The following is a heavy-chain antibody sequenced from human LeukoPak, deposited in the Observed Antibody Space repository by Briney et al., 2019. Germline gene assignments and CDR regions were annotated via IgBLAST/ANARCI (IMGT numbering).Heavy chain of an antibody. CDR3: ARSGGTSARVNAFDI. Sequence: SETLSLTCAVYGGSFSGYYWSWIRQPPGKGLEWIGEINHSGSTNYNPSLKSRVTISVDTSKNQFSLKLSSVTAADTAVYYCARSGGTSARVNAFDIWGQGTMVTVSS. CDR1: GGSFSGYY. D-gene: IGHD2-15*01. V-gene: IGHV4-34*01. J-gene: IGHJ3*02. CDR2: INHSGST.